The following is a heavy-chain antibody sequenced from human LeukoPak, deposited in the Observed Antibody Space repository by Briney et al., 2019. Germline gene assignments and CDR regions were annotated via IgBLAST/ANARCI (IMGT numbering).Heavy chain of an antibody. D-gene: IGHD4-17*01. J-gene: IGHJ5*02. CDR3: ARDGSVTTNWFDP. CDR2: IYYSGST. CDR1: GGSIRSGDYY. Sequence: SETLSLTCTVSGGSIRSGDYYWSWIRQPPGKGLEWIGYIYYSGSTYYNPSLKSRVTISVDTSKNQFSLKLTSVTAADTAVYYCARDGSVTTNWFDPWGQGTLVTVSS. V-gene: IGHV4-30-4*01.